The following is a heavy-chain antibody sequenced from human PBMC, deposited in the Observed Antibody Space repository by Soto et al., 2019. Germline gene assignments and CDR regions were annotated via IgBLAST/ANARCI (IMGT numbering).Heavy chain of an antibody. J-gene: IGHJ5*02. CDR3: VRSWGVYCSSTRCYSPWLDP. V-gene: IGHV3-48*03. CDR1: GFTFSSHE. Sequence: EVQLVEPGGGLVQPGGSLRLSCVASGFTFSSHEMNWVRQAPGKGLEWVSYISSSGSPMDYADSVRGRFTISRDNAKNSVILQMNSLRVEDTAVYYCVRSWGVYCSSTRCYSPWLDPWGQGTLVTVSS. D-gene: IGHD2-2*02. CDR2: ISSSGSPM.